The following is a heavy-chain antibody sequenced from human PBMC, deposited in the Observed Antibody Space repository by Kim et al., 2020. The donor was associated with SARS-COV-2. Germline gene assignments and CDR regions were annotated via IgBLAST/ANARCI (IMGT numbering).Heavy chain of an antibody. J-gene: IGHJ4*02. V-gene: IGHV3-33*05. CDR1: GFTFSSYG. CDR2: ISYDGSNK. CDR3: ARGRGGGDAPEGY. D-gene: IGHD2-21*02. Sequence: GGSLRLSCAASGFTFSSYGMHWVRQAPGKGLEWVAVISYDGSNKYYADSVKGRFTISRDNSKNTLYLQMNSLRAEDTAVYYCARGRGGGDAPEGYWGQGTLVTVSS.